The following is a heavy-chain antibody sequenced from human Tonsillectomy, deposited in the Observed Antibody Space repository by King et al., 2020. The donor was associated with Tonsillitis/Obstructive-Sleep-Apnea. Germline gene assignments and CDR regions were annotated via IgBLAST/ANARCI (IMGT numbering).Heavy chain of an antibody. D-gene: IGHD5-18*01. CDR3: ARPDTPMVTFDY. V-gene: IGHV4-39*01. CDR2: VYYSGST. CDR1: GGSISSSSYY. Sequence: LQLQESGPGLVKPSETLSLTCTVSGGSISSSSYYWGWIRQPPGKGLEWIGSVYYSGSTYYNPSLKSRVTISVDTSKNQISLRLRSVTAADTAVYYCARPDTPMVTFDYWGQGTLVTVSS. J-gene: IGHJ4*02.